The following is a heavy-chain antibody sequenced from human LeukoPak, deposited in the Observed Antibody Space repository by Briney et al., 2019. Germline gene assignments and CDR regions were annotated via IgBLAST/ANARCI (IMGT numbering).Heavy chain of an antibody. Sequence: PSETLSLTCAVYDGSFSGYYWSWIRQPPGEGLEWIGEINHSGSTNYNPSLKSRVTISVDTSKNQFSLKLSSVTAADTAVYYCARVIRRYQLRVYYYYMDVWGKGTTVTVSS. J-gene: IGHJ6*03. D-gene: IGHD2-2*01. CDR2: INHSGST. CDR3: ARVIRRYQLRVYYYYMDV. V-gene: IGHV4-34*01. CDR1: DGSFSGYY.